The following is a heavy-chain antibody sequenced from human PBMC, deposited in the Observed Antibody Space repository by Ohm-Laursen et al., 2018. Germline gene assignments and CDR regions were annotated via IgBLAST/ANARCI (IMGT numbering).Heavy chain of an antibody. D-gene: IGHD6-6*01. CDR2: IYYSGST. V-gene: IGHV4-59*07. CDR1: GGSIRNYY. J-gene: IGHJ5*02. Sequence: PSDTLSLTCTVSGGSIRNYYWGWIRQPPGKGLEWIGYIYYSGSTNYNPSLKSRVTISVDTSRNQFSLKLSSVTAADTAVYYCARTRARLGDRFDAWGQGTLVTVSS. CDR3: ARTRARLGDRFDA.